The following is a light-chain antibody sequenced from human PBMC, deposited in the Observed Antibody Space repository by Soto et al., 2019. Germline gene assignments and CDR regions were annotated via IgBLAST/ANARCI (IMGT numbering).Light chain of an antibody. V-gene: IGLV1-40*01. Sequence: QSVLTQPPSVSGAPGQRATISCTGSSSNIGAGYDVRWYQQLPGTAPKLLIYGNSNRPSGVPDRFSGSKSGTSASLAITGLQAEDEADYYCQSYDSSLSAIGVFGTGTKVTVL. CDR2: GNS. J-gene: IGLJ1*01. CDR1: SSNIGAGYD. CDR3: QSYDSSLSAIGV.